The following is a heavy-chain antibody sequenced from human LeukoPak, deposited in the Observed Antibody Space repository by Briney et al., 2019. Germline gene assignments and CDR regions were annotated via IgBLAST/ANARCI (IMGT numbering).Heavy chain of an antibody. V-gene: IGHV3-23*01. CDR3: AKSPDVAGTGRFDY. CDR2: ISGSGGST. D-gene: IGHD6-19*01. J-gene: IGHJ4*02. CDR1: GFTFSSCA. Sequence: GGSLRLSCAASGFTFSSCAMSWVRQAPGKGLEWVSAISGSGGSTYYADSVKGRFSISRDDSKNTVYLQMNSLRAEDTAVYYCAKSPDVAGTGRFDYWGQGTLVTVSS.